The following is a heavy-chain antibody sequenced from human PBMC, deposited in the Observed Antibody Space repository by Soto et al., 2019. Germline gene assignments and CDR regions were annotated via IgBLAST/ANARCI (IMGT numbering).Heavy chain of an antibody. CDR1: GGVFSSYT. V-gene: IGHV1-69*02. J-gene: IGHJ3*02. D-gene: IGHD2-21*02. CDR3: AKTGDDNDHDAFDI. CDR2: IIPVLDKP. Sequence: QVQLVQSGAEVKKPGSSVRVSCKASGGVFSSYTINWLRQAPGQGLEWMGRIIPVLDKPNYAQKFQGRVTISADKSTSTAYMELSSLTSEDTAVYFCAKTGDDNDHDAFDIWGQGTRVTVSS.